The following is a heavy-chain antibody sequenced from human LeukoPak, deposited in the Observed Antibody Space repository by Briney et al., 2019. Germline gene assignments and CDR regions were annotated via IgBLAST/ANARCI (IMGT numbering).Heavy chain of an antibody. D-gene: IGHD5-12*01. CDR2: INHSGST. J-gene: IGHJ4*02. CDR3: ARASGCDGRFDY. CDR1: GGSFSGYY. V-gene: IGHV4-34*01. Sequence: SETLSLTCAVYGGSFSGYYWSWIRQPPGKGLEWIGEINHSGSTNYNPSLKSRVTISVDTSKNQFSLKLSSVTAADTAVYYCARASGCDGRFDYWGQGTLVTVSS.